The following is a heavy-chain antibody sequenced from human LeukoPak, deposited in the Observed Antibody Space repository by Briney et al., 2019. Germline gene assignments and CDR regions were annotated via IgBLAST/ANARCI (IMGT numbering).Heavy chain of an antibody. V-gene: IGHV4-59*08. CDR3: ARHYSSLDYVWGSYQPRGFDP. J-gene: IGHJ5*02. CDR1: GGSISSYY. D-gene: IGHD3-16*02. CDR2: IYYSGST. Sequence: SETLSLTCAVSGGSISSYYWSWIRQPPGKGLEWIGYIYYSGSTNYNPSLKSRVTISVDTSKNQFSLKLSSVTAADTAVHYCARHYSSLDYVWGSYQPRGFDPWGQGTLVTVSS.